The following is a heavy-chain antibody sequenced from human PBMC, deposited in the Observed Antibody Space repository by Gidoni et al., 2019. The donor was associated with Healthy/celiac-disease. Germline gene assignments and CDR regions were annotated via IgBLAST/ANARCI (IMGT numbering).Heavy chain of an antibody. D-gene: IGHD6-13*01. V-gene: IGHV1-69*01. CDR2: IIPLFCTA. CDR1: GSTFSSYA. CDR3: SRGVAAACANWFDP. Sequence: QVQLVQSGAEGKKPGSSVKVSCKASGSTFSSYAISRVRQAPGPGLEWMGGIIPLFCTANYAQKFQGSVTITADESTSTAYMELSSLRSEDTAVYYCSRGVAAACANWFDPWGQGTLVTVSS. J-gene: IGHJ5*02.